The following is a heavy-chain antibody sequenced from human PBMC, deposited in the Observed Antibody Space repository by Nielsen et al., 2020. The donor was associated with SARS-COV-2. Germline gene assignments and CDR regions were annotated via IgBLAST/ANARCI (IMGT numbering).Heavy chain of an antibody. CDR1: GFTFSSYW. V-gene: IGHV3-7*01. D-gene: IGHD1-7*01. Sequence: GESLKISCEVSGFTFSSYWMTWVRQAPGKGLEWVASINGDGGDKYYVDSVKGRFTISRDNAKSSVYLEMNSLRAEDTAVYYCARAWNFAVHWGQGTLVTVSS. J-gene: IGHJ4*02. CDR2: INGDGGDK. CDR3: ARAWNFAVH.